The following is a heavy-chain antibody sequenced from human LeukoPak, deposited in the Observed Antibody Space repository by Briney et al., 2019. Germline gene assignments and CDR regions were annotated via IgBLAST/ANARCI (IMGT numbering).Heavy chain of an antibody. Sequence: ASVQVSCKASGYTFTGYYIHWVRQAPGQGLEWMGWINPDNGGTNYAQKFQGRVTMTRDTSISTACMELSSLRSDDTAVYYCARDGQGRYCSGGSCYPLDYWGQGTLVTVSS. CDR3: ARDGQGRYCSGGSCYPLDY. V-gene: IGHV1-2*02. CDR2: INPDNGGT. CDR1: GYTFTGYY. J-gene: IGHJ4*02. D-gene: IGHD2-15*01.